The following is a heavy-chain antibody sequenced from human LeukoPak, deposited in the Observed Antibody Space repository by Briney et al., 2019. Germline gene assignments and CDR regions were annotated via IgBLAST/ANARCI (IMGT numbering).Heavy chain of an antibody. J-gene: IGHJ4*02. CDR3: ARENRGGTSISSHIYYFDY. D-gene: IGHD3-16*01. V-gene: IGHV1-2*06. CDR2: INPNSGGT. Sequence: ASVKVSCKASGYTFTGYYMHWVRQAPGQGLEWMGRINPNSGGTNFAQKFQGRVTMTRDTSISTAYMELSRLRSDDTAVYYCARENRGGTSISSHIYYFDYWGQGTLVTVSS. CDR1: GYTFTGYY.